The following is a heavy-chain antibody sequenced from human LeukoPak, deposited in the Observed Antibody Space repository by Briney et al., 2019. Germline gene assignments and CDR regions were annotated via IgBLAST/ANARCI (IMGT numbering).Heavy chain of an antibody. Sequence: GGSLRLSCAASGFXFSSYWISWVRQAPGKGLEWVANIKQDGSEKYYVDSAKGRFTISRDNAKNSMYLQMNSLSAEDTAVYYCARDRGFDYWGQGTLVTVSS. CDR2: IKQDGSEK. V-gene: IGHV3-7*04. D-gene: IGHD3-10*01. CDR1: GFXFSSYW. J-gene: IGHJ4*02. CDR3: ARDRGFDY.